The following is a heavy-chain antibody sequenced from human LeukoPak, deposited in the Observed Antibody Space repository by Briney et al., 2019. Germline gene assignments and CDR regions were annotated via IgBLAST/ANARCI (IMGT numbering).Heavy chain of an antibody. CDR3: ARDRSSYFDY. V-gene: IGHV4-39*01. Sequence: PSETLSHTCTVSGGSISSNNYYWGWIRQPPGKGLEWIGSIYNSGSTYYNPSLKSRVTISVDTSKNQFALKLSSVTAADTAVYYCARDRSSYFDYWGQGTLVTVSS. CDR2: IYNSGST. CDR1: GGSISSNNYY. J-gene: IGHJ4*02. D-gene: IGHD1-14*01.